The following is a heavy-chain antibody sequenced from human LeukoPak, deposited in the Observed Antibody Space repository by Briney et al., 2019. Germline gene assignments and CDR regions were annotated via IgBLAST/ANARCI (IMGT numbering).Heavy chain of an antibody. CDR2: INPNSGGT. V-gene: IGHV1-2*02. J-gene: IGHJ4*02. CDR3: ARGGRIQLWNKGFDY. D-gene: IGHD5-18*01. CDR1: GYTFTGYY. Sequence: ASVTVSCKASGYTFTGYYMDWVRQARGQGLEWMGWINPNSGGTNYAQKFQGRVTMTRDTSISTAYMELSRLRSDDTAVYYCARGGRIQLWNKGFDYWGQGTLVTVSS.